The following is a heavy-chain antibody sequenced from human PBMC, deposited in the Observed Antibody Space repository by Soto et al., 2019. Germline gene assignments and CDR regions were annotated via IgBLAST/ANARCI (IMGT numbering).Heavy chain of an antibody. CDR3: GPYVTRYDYNAFNF. CDR1: GYSFTTYW. V-gene: IGHV5-51*01. J-gene: IGHJ3*01. D-gene: IGHD1-1*01. Sequence: GESLKISCKGSGYSFTTYWIGWVRQMPGKGLEWMGIIYPGDSDTSYSPSFQGQVTISADKSISTAYLQWSSLKASTTSIYYCGPYVTRYDYNAFNFWRKGTMGTVSS. CDR2: IYPGDSDT.